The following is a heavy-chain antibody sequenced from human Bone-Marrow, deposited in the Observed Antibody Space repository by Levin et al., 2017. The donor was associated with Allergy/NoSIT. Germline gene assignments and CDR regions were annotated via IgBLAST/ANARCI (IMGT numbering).Heavy chain of an antibody. CDR2: IYNSGNI. CDR3: ARLRSGYYYYYGMDV. CDR1: DGSISSDS. V-gene: IGHV4-59*01. D-gene: IGHD3-3*01. Sequence: TSETLSLTCTVSDGSISSDSWTWIRQPPGMRLEWIGYIYNSGNINYNPSLRSRVTISGDTSKNQFSLKLSSVTAADTAVYYCARLRSGYYYYYGMDVWGQGTTVTVSS. J-gene: IGHJ6*02.